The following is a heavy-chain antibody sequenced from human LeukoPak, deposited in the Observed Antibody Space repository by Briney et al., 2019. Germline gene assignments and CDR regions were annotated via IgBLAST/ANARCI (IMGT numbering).Heavy chain of an antibody. CDR3: ARERPTAAPGAFDQ. CDR2: ISGNGRST. CDR1: DGSINNYY. D-gene: IGHD4-17*01. Sequence: ETLSLTCTVSDGSINNYYWSWVRQAPGKGLEFVSGISGNGRSTHYAKSVTGRFTISRDNSKNTLYLQMGSVRADDIAVYYCARERPTAAPGAFDQWGQGTLVTVSS. V-gene: IGHV3-64*01. J-gene: IGHJ4*02.